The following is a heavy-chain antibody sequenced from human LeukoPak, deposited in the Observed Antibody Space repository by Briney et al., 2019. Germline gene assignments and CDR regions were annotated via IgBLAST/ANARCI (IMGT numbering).Heavy chain of an antibody. CDR3: ARAGGYCSGGSCLGWFDP. D-gene: IGHD2-15*01. Sequence: GGSLRLSCAASGFTFSSYAMHWVRQAPGKGLEWVAVISYEGSNKYYADSVKGRFTISRDNSKNTLYLQMNSLRAEATAVYYCARAGGYCSGGSCLGWFDPWGQGTLVTVSS. V-gene: IGHV3-30*04. CDR1: GFTFSSYA. J-gene: IGHJ5*02. CDR2: ISYEGSNK.